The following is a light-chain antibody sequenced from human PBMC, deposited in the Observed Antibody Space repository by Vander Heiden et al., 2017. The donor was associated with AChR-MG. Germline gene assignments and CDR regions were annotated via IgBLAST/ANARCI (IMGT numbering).Light chain of an antibody. V-gene: IGLV1-47*01. Sequence: QSVLTQPPSASGTPGQRVTITCSGSSSDIGSRYVNWYQLRPGTAPELLIYKNDKRPSGVPDRFSGSKSGTSASLAISGLRSEDEADYYCAAWDDSMSGPVFGGGTKLTVL. CDR1: SSDIGSRY. CDR2: KND. J-gene: IGLJ3*02. CDR3: AAWDDSMSGPV.